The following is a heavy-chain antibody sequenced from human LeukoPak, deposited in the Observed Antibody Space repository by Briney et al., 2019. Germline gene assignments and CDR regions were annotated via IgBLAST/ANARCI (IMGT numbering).Heavy chain of an antibody. Sequence: PSETLSLTCAVSGGSISSGGYSWSWIRQPPGKGLEWIGYIYYSGSTYYNPSLKSRVTISVDTSKNQFSLKLSSVTAADTAVYYCARSPKGGHYFDYWGQGTLVTVSS. CDR2: IYYSGST. V-gene: IGHV4-30-4*07. J-gene: IGHJ4*02. CDR3: ARSPKGGHYFDY. CDR1: GGSISSGGYS.